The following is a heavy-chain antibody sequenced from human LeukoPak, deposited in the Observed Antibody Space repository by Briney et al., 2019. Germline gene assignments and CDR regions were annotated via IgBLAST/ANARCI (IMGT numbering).Heavy chain of an antibody. CDR2: IYYSGST. Sequence: KASETLSLTCTVSGGSISSSSYYWGWIRQPPGKGLEWIGSIYYSGSTYYNPSLKSRVTISVDTSKNQFSLKLSSVTAADTAVYYCACRTAMVFDYWGQGTLVTGSS. D-gene: IGHD5-18*01. V-gene: IGHV4-39*01. J-gene: IGHJ4*02. CDR1: GGSISSSSYY. CDR3: ACRTAMVFDY.